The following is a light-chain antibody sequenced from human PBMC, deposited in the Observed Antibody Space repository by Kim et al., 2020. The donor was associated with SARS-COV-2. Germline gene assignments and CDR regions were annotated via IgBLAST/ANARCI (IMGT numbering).Light chain of an antibody. CDR1: SGSIASNY. CDR2: EDN. CDR3: QYYENNYWV. Sequence: NFMLTQPHSVSESPGKTITISCTRSSGSIASNYVQWYQQRPGSAPTPVIYEDNQRPSGVPDRFSGSVDSSSNSASLTISGLRTEDEADYYCQYYENNYWVFGGGTQLTVL. J-gene: IGLJ3*02. V-gene: IGLV6-57*03.